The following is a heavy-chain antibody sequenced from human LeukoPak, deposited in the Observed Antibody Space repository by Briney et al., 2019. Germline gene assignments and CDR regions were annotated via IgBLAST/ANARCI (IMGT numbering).Heavy chain of an antibody. Sequence: ASVKVSCKASGYTSTGCYMHWVRQAPGQGLEWMGWINPNSGGTNYAQKFRGRVTMTRDTSLSTAYMELSRLRSDDTAVYYCARVPVLTGYYNPHDAFDIWGQGTMVTVSS. V-gene: IGHV1-2*02. CDR2: INPNSGGT. J-gene: IGHJ3*02. CDR1: GYTSTGCY. CDR3: ARVPVLTGYYNPHDAFDI. D-gene: IGHD3-9*01.